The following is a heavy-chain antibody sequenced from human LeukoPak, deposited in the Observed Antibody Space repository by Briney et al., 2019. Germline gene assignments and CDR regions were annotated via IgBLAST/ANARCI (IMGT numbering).Heavy chain of an antibody. CDR3: ARDTDDSSGYLG. CDR2: IYYSGST. Sequence: PSETLSLTCTVSGGSISSGDYYWSWIRQPPGKGLEWIGYIYYSGSTYYNPSLKSRVTISVDTSKNQFSLKLSSVTAADTAVYYCARDTDDSSGYLGWGQGTLFTVSS. J-gene: IGHJ1*01. D-gene: IGHD3-22*01. V-gene: IGHV4-30-4*08. CDR1: GGSISSGDYY.